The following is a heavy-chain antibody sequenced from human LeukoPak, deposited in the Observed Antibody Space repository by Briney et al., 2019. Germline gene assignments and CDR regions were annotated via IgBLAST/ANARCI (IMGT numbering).Heavy chain of an antibody. V-gene: IGHV3-23*01. CDR1: GWTFSNYA. CDR2: ILGSGGST. Sequence: GASLRLSCAASGWTFSNYAMSWVRQAPGKGLEWVGAILGSGGSTYYAASVKGRFTVSRDNSRSTLYLQMKSLRAEDTALYYCAKWGYYDVLTGYYVPDYWGQGTRVTVSS. D-gene: IGHD3-9*01. CDR3: AKWGYYDVLTGYYVPDY. J-gene: IGHJ4*02.